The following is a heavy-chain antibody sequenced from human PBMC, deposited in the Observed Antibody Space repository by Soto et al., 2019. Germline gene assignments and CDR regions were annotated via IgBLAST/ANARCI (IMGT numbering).Heavy chain of an antibody. Sequence: QVQLVQSGAEVKKPGASVKVSCKASGYTFTSYGISWVRQAPGQGLEWMGWISAYNGNTKYAQKLQGRVTTTTDTSTSTAYMERRSLRSDDTAVYYCARDRGGSYYAPVDYWGQGTLVTVSS. CDR3: ARDRGGSYYAPVDY. J-gene: IGHJ4*02. V-gene: IGHV1-18*01. CDR1: GYTFTSYG. CDR2: ISAYNGNT. D-gene: IGHD1-26*01.